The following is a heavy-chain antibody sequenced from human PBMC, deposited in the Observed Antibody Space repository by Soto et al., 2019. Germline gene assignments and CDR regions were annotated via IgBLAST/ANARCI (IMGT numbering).Heavy chain of an antibody. J-gene: IGHJ5*02. V-gene: IGHV3-9*01. CDR3: AKDIVPSIVAAGSTFDP. Sequence: EVQLVESGGGLVQPGRSLRLSCAASGFTFDDYAMHWVRQAPGKGLEWVSGISWNSGSIGYADAVKGRFTISRDNAKNSLYLQMNSLRAEDTALYYCAKDIVPSIVAAGSTFDPWGQGTLVTVSS. CDR1: GFTFDDYA. CDR2: ISWNSGSI. D-gene: IGHD6-13*01.